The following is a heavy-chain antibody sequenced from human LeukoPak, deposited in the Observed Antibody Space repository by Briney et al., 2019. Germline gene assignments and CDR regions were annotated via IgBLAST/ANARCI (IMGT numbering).Heavy chain of an antibody. J-gene: IGHJ4*02. V-gene: IGHV4-39*01. Sequence: SETLSLTCTVSGGSISSSSYYWGWIRQPPGKGLEWIGSIYYSGSTYYNPSLKSRVTISVDTSKNQFSLKLSSVTAADTAVYYCARGRYYYYGSGSYPYSDYWGQGTLVTVSS. D-gene: IGHD3-10*01. CDR3: ARGRYYYYGSGSYPYSDY. CDR2: IYYSGST. CDR1: GGSISSSSYY.